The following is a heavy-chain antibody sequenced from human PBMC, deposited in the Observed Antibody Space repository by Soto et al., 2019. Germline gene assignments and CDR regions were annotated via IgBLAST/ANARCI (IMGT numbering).Heavy chain of an antibody. D-gene: IGHD6-6*01. V-gene: IGHV3-30*18. CDR1: GSSLINYD. J-gene: IGHJ5*02. CDR2: MSYDGSRQ. CDR3: AKGGWYGSSSSSDR. Sequence: QVQLVESGGGVVQPGRSLRLSCAASGSSLINYDMHWVRQAPGKGLEWVAVMSYDGSRQFYADSVRGRFSVSRDISKSALYLQMSSLRIEDTAIYYCAKGGWYGSSSSSDRWGKGSHVTISS.